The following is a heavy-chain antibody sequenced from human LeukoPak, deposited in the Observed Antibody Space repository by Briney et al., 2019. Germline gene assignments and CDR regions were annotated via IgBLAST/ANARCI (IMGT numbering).Heavy chain of an antibody. Sequence: SVKVSCKASGGTFSSYAISWVRQAPGQGLEWMGGIIPIFGTANYAQKFQGRVTITADESTSTAYMELSSLRSEDTAVYYCARWAGYCSITNCYTAFDYWGQGTLVTVSS. J-gene: IGHJ4*02. CDR2: IIPIFGTA. D-gene: IGHD2-2*02. CDR3: ARWAGYCSITNCYTAFDY. V-gene: IGHV1-69*01. CDR1: GGTFSSYA.